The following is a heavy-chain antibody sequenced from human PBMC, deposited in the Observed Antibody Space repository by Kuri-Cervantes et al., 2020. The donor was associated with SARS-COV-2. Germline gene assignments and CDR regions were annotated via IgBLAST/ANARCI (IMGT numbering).Heavy chain of an antibody. Sequence: GSLRLSCTVSGGSISSYYWSWIRQPAGKGLEWIGRIYTSGSTNYNPSLKSRVTMSVDTSKNQFSLKLSSVTAADTAVYYCARGTSTFRVITTPFDYWGQGTLVTVSS. J-gene: IGHJ4*02. CDR3: ARGTSTFRVITTPFDY. CDR1: GGSISSYY. V-gene: IGHV4-4*07. D-gene: IGHD3-22*01. CDR2: IYTSGST.